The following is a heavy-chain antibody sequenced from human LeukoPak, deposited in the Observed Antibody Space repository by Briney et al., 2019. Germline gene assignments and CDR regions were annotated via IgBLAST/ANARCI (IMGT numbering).Heavy chain of an antibody. D-gene: IGHD3-10*01. V-gene: IGHV1-69*13. Sequence: ASVKVSCKASGGTFSSYAISWVRQAPGQGLEWMGGIIPIFGTANYAQKFQGRVTITADESTSTAYMELSSLRSDDTAVYYCARITYGQRANFDYWGQGTLPTVCS. CDR1: GGTFSSYA. CDR3: ARITYGQRANFDY. J-gene: IGHJ4*02. CDR2: IIPIFGTA.